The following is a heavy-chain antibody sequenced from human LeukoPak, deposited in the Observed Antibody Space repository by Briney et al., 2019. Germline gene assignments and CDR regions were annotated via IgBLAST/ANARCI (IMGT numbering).Heavy chain of an antibody. J-gene: IGHJ4*02. V-gene: IGHV3-33*06. CDR2: IWYDGSNK. CDR3: AKSHDRGSSWFLGY. D-gene: IGHD6-13*01. Sequence: GRSLRLSCAASGFTFSSYGMHWVRQAPGKGLEWVAVIWYDGSNKYYADSVKGRFTISRDNSKNTLYLQMNSLRAEDTAVYYCAKSHDRGSSWFLGYWGQGTLVTVFS. CDR1: GFTFSSYG.